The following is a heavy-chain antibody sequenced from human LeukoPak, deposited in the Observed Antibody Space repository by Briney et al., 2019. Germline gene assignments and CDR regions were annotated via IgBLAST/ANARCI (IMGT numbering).Heavy chain of an antibody. CDR1: GFTFSDYY. D-gene: IGHD5-12*01. CDR3: ARDGGYDSFDY. V-gene: IGHV3-11*04. J-gene: IGHJ4*02. Sequence: GGSLTLSCAASGFTFSDYYMSWIRQAPGKGLEWVSYISGSASTIYYADSVKGRFTISRDNAKNSLYLQMNSLRAEDTAVYYCARDGGYDSFDYWGQGTLVTVSS. CDR2: ISGSASTI.